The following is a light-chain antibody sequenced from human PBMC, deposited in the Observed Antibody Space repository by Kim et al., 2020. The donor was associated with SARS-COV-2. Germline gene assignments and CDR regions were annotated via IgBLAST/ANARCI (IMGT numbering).Light chain of an antibody. V-gene: IGLV2-23*02. CDR3: CSYAGSSTFYV. Sequence: QPITISLTGTRSYVGSDNLVSWYQQHPGKAPKLMIYEVSKRPSGVSNRFSGSKSGNTASLTISGLQAEDEADYYCCSYAGSSTFYVFGTGTKVTVL. CDR1: RSYVGSDNL. J-gene: IGLJ1*01. CDR2: EVS.